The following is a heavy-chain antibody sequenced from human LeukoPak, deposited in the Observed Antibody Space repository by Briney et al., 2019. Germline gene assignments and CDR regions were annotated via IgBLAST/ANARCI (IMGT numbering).Heavy chain of an antibody. CDR2: IYPGDSDT. V-gene: IGHV5-51*01. D-gene: IGHD1-26*01. CDR1: GYSFTSYW. J-gene: IGHJ6*02. CDR3: ARQEVGATPYYYYYYGMDV. Sequence: GESLKISCKGSGYSFTSYWIGWVRQMPGKGLEWMGIIYPGDSDTRYSPSFQGQVTISADKSISTAYLQWSSLKASDTAMYYCARQEVGATPYYYYYYGMDVWGQGTTVTVS.